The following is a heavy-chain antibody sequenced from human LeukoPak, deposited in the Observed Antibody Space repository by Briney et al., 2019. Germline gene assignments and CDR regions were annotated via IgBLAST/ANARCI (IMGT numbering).Heavy chain of an antibody. Sequence: SETLSLTCTVSGGSISSGGYFWSWIRQSPGKGLEWIGYIDDSGNTKYHPSLKSRVTISVDTSTNQFSLKLRSVTAADTAVYYCARSLRYFDWTEGGLDVWGQGTTVTVSS. CDR3: ARSLRYFDWTEGGLDV. CDR2: IDDSGNT. CDR1: GGSISSGGYF. D-gene: IGHD3-9*01. J-gene: IGHJ6*02. V-gene: IGHV4-61*08.